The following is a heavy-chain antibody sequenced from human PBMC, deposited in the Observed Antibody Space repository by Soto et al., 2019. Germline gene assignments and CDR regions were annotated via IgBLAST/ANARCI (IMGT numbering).Heavy chain of an antibody. D-gene: IGHD4-17*01. J-gene: IGHJ5*02. V-gene: IGHV4-39*01. Sequence: QLQLQESGPGLVKPSETLSLTCTVSGGSISSSNYFWGWIRQPPGKGLEWIGRMYYSGSTDYNPSLKRRVTISVDTSRNQCSLTLSSVAAADTAMYYCARHGERTIRSLYWFDPWGQGTLVTVSS. CDR2: MYYSGST. CDR1: GGSISSSNYF. CDR3: ARHGERTIRSLYWFDP.